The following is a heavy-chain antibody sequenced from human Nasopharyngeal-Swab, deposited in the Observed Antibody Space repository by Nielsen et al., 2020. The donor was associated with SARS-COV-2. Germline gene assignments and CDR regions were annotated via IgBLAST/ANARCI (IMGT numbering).Heavy chain of an antibody. CDR2: ISWDGGST. V-gene: IGHV3-43D*03. D-gene: IGHD2-2*01. CDR1: GFTFDDYA. Sequence: GESLKISCAASGFTFDDYAMHWVRQAPGKGLEWVSLISWDGGSTYYADSVKGRFTISRDNSKNSLYLQMNSLRAEDTAVYYCAGYCSSTSCSRNYYYYYMDVWGKGTTVTVSS. CDR3: AGYCSSTSCSRNYYYYYMDV. J-gene: IGHJ6*03.